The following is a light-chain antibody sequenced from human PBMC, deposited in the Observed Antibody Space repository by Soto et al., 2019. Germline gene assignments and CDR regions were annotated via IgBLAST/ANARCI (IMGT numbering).Light chain of an antibody. J-gene: IGKJ1*01. CDR2: DAS. V-gene: IGKV1-5*01. CDR1: HTISIW. CDR3: QHSNSYSEA. Sequence: DIQVSQSPSTLSGYEGDRVTITCRASHTISIWLAWYQQKPWKAPKLLIYDASNLETGVPSRFSGSGSGTEFTLTISSLQPDDFATYYCQHSNSYSEAFGQGTKVDIK.